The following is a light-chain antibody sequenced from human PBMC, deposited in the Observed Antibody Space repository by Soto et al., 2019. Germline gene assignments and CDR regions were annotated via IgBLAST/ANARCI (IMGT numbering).Light chain of an antibody. Sequence: IQMTQSPSTLSASVGDRFTITCLAIQSISSWLAWYEQKAGKAPKLLIYAASSLQSGVPSRIRGSGSGTDFTLTISSLQPEDFATYYCLQDYNYPLTFGGGTKVDIK. V-gene: IGKV1-6*01. CDR2: AAS. CDR3: LQDYNYPLT. CDR1: QSISSW. J-gene: IGKJ4*01.